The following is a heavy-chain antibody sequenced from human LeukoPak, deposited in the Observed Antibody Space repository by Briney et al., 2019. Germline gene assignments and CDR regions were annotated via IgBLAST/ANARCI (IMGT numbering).Heavy chain of an antibody. J-gene: IGHJ5*02. CDR2: ISSSGSTI. CDR1: GFTFSDYY. D-gene: IGHD3-9*01. V-gene: IGHV3-11*01. Sequence: GGSLRLSCAASGFTFSDYYMSWIRQAPGKGLEWVSYISSSGSTIYYADSVKGRFTISRDNAKNSLYLQMNSLRAEDTAVYYCAKLPYDILTGSGFDPWGQGTLVTVSS. CDR3: AKLPYDILTGSGFDP.